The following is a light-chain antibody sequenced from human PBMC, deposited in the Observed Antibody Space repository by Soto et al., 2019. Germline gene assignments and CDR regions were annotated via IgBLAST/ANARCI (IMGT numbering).Light chain of an antibody. J-gene: IGKJ1*01. CDR3: QQYGSYPWT. CDR1: ENIDIW. V-gene: IGKV1-5*01. Sequence: DIQMTQSPPTLSASVGDRVTITCRASENIDIWLAWYQQKLGKAPRLLMYAVSSLESGVPSRFSGSGSGTDFTLTISGLQHEDFATYHCQQYGSYPWTFGQGTKVEVK. CDR2: AVS.